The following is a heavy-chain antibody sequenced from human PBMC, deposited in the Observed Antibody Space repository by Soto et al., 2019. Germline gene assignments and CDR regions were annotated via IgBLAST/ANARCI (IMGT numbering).Heavy chain of an antibody. CDR3: ARHKLYYGSGTYFDY. J-gene: IGHJ4*02. CDR1: GGSISSSSYN. Sequence: SETLSLTCTVSGGSISSSSYNWGWIRQPPGKGLEWIGSIYYSGRTYYNPSLKSRVTISVDTSKKQFSLKLTSVTAADTAMYYCARHKLYYGSGTYFDYWGPGTLVTVSS. CDR2: IYYSGRT. V-gene: IGHV4-39*01. D-gene: IGHD3-10*01.